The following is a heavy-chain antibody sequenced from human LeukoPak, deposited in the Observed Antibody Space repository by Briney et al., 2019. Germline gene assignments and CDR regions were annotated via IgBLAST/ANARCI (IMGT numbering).Heavy chain of an antibody. V-gene: IGHV3-23*01. J-gene: IGHJ4*02. CDR3: ARDYADYVGYFFFDY. CDR2: ISGGGETT. Sequence: PGGSLRLSCAASGFTFNNYAMNWVRQAPGKGLEWVSSISGGGETTYYADSAKGRFTISRDNPQNTLYLQMNSLRAEDTAVYYCARDYADYVGYFFFDYWGQGTLVTVSS. CDR1: GFTFNNYA. D-gene: IGHD4-17*01.